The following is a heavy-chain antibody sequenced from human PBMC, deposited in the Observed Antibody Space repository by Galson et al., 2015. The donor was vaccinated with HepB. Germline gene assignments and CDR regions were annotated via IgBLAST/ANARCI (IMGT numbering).Heavy chain of an antibody. CDR2: IDSGDGYT. J-gene: IGHJ4*02. D-gene: IGHD6-13*01. V-gene: IGHV3-11*06. CDR3: ARSKPTSAAAGDDFDY. Sequence: SLRLSCAASGFTFSDYYMSWIRQVPGKGLEWVSYIDSGDGYTNYADSVKGRFTISRDNAKNSLYLQMNGLRAEDTAMYYCARSKPTSAAAGDDFDYWGQGTLVTVSS. CDR1: GFTFSDYY.